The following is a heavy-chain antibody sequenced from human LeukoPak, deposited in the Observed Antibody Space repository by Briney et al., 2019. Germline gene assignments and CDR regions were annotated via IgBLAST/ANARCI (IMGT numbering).Heavy chain of an antibody. Sequence: ASVKVSCKASGYTFTGYYMHGVRQAPGQGLEWMGWINPNSGGTNYAQKFQGRVTMTRDTSISTAYMELSRLRSDDTAVYYCARIGYCSGGSCPFDYWGQGTLVTLSS. D-gene: IGHD2-15*01. CDR3: ARIGYCSGGSCPFDY. J-gene: IGHJ4*02. V-gene: IGHV1-2*02. CDR1: GYTFTGYY. CDR2: INPNSGGT.